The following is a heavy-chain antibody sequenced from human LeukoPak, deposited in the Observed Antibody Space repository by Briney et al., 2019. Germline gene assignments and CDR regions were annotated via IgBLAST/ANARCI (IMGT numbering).Heavy chain of an antibody. J-gene: IGHJ4*02. CDR1: GGSISSYY. V-gene: IGHV4-4*08. CDR3: ARNGGSGTYYDGSFDY. CDR2: IYTSGST. Sequence: SETLSLTCTVSGGSISSYYWSWIRQPPGKGLEWIGYIYTSGSTNYNPSLKSRVTMSVDTSKNQFSLKLSSVTAADTAVYYCARNGGSGTYYDGSFDYWGQGTLVTVSS. D-gene: IGHD1-26*01.